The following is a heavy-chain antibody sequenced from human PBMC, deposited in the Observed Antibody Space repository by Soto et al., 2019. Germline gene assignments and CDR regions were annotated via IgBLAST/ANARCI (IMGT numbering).Heavy chain of an antibody. CDR3: AAVRTGPPPYYFDY. V-gene: IGHV1-58*01. CDR1: WFTFSSSA. J-gene: IGHJ4*02. CDR2: IVVGSGNT. Sequence: GGPVKVSCKGFWFTFSSSALQWGRQARGQRLEWIGWIVVGSGNTNYAQKFQERVTITRDMSTSTAYRELSSLRSEDTAVYYCAAVRTGPPPYYFDYWGQGTLVTVSS. D-gene: IGHD3-10*01.